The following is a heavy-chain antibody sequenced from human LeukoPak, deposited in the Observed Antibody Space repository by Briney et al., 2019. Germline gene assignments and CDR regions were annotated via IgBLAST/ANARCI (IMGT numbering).Heavy chain of an antibody. D-gene: IGHD1-26*01. V-gene: IGHV1-46*01. Sequence: GASVTVSCTASGYTFTSYNMHWVRQAPGQGLEWMGIINPSGGGTSYAQKFQGRVTMTRDTSTSTVYMELSSLRSEDTAVYYCARSFTSTSSHDFWGQGTLVTVSS. CDR2: INPSGGGT. J-gene: IGHJ4*02. CDR3: ARSFTSTSSHDF. CDR1: GYTFTSYN.